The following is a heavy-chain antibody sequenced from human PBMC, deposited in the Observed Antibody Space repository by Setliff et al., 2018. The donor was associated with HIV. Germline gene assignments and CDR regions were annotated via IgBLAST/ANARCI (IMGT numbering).Heavy chain of an antibody. V-gene: IGHV3-30*02. J-gene: IGHJ4*02. CDR2: IRYDGSNK. CDR3: AKDRYYDSSGSPFDY. D-gene: IGHD3-22*01. CDR1: GFTFSSYG. Sequence: GGSLRLSCATSGFTFSSYGMHWVRQAPGKGLEWVAFIRYDGSNKYYADSVKGRFTISRDNSKNTLYLQMNSLRAEDTAVYYCAKDRYYDSSGSPFDYWGQGTLVTVSS.